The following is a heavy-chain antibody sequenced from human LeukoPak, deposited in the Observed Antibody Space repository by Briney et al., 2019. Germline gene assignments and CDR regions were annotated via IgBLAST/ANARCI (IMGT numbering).Heavy chain of an antibody. CDR3: ATGTDGTYYYDSSGYGGGDY. J-gene: IGHJ4*02. CDR2: ISAYNGNT. V-gene: IGHV1-18*01. D-gene: IGHD3-22*01. Sequence: ASVKVSCKASGYTFTSYGISWVRQAPGQGLEWMGWISAYNGNTNYAQKLQGRVTMTRDTSTSTVYMELSSLRSEDTAVYYCATGTDGTYYYDSSGYGGGDYWGQGTLVTVSS. CDR1: GYTFTSYG.